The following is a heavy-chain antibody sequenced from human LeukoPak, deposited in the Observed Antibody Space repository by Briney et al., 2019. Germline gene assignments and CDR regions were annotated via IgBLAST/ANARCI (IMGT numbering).Heavy chain of an antibody. D-gene: IGHD3-10*01. CDR2: IYPGDSDT. V-gene: IGHV5-51*01. CDR3: ASGITMVFFDY. J-gene: IGHJ4*02. CDR1: GSPFTSYW. Sequence: GEPLKISCKGSGSPFTSYWIGGVRQLPGKGLEWMGIIYPGDSDTRYSPSFQGQVTISADKSISTAYLQWSSLKASDTAMYYCASGITMVFFDYWGQGTLVTVSS.